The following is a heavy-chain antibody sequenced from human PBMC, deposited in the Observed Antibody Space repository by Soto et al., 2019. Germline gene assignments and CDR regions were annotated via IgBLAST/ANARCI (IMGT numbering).Heavy chain of an antibody. CDR1: GFTFSSYG. J-gene: IGHJ5*02. D-gene: IGHD3-3*01. CDR2: ISYDGSNK. CDR3: AKDHAWYDFWGCPGS. Sequence: GGSLRLSCAASGFTFSSYGMHWVRQAPGKGLEWVAVISYDGSNKYYADSVKGRFTISRDNSKNTLYLQMNSLRAEDTAVYYCAKDHAWYDFWGCPGSWGQGTLVTVSS. V-gene: IGHV3-30*18.